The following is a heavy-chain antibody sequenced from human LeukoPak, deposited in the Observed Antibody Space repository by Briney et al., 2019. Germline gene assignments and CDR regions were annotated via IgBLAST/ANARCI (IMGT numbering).Heavy chain of an antibody. D-gene: IGHD3-9*01. J-gene: IGHJ4*02. CDR1: GGSINSYY. CDR3: ARGGDILTGYYRFDY. Sequence: SETLSLTCTVSGGSINSYYWSWIQQPPGKGLEWIGYIYYSGSTNYNPSLKSRVTISVDTSKNQFSLKLSSVTAADTAVYYCARGGDILTGYYRFDYWGQGTLVTVSS. V-gene: IGHV4-59*08. CDR2: IYYSGST.